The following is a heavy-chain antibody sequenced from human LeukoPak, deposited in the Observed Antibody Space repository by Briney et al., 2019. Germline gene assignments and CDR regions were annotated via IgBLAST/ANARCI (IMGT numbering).Heavy chain of an antibody. D-gene: IGHD2-2*01. CDR3: ASGGYCGSTSCYPNWFDP. J-gene: IGHJ5*02. Sequence: PSETLSLTCSVSGNSVSSYYWSWIRQPPGKGLEWIGYISYSGSTNYNPSLKSRVTISVDTSKNQFSLKLSSVTAADTAVYYCASGGYCGSTSCYPNWFDPWGQGTLVTVSS. CDR2: ISYSGST. V-gene: IGHV4-59*02. CDR1: GNSVSSYY.